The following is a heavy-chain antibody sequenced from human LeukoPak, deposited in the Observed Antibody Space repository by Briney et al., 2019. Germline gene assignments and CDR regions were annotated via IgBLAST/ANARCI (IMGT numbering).Heavy chain of an antibody. Sequence: SETLSLTCAVYGGSFSGYYWSWIRQPPGKGLEWIGEINHSGSTNYNPSLKSRVTISVDTSKNQFSLKLSSVTAADTAVYYCARDQYSSGWGYYYYYGMDVWGQGTTVTVSS. CDR1: GGSFSGYY. V-gene: IGHV4-34*01. CDR2: INHSGST. CDR3: ARDQYSSGWGYYYYYGMDV. D-gene: IGHD6-19*01. J-gene: IGHJ6*02.